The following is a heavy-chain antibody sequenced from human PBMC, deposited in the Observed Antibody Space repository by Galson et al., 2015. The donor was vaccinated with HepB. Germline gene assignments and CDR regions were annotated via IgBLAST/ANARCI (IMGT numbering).Heavy chain of an antibody. J-gene: IGHJ4*02. V-gene: IGHV3-64D*06. CDR2: ISSNGGST. D-gene: IGHD4-17*01. CDR3: VKGLNYGDHAYYFDY. CDR1: GFTFSSYA. Sequence: SLRLSCAASGFTFSSYAMHWVRQAPGKGLEYVSAISSNGGSTYYADSVTGRFTISRDNSKNTLYLQMGSLRAEDTAVYYCVKGLNYGDHAYYFDYWGQGTLVTVSS.